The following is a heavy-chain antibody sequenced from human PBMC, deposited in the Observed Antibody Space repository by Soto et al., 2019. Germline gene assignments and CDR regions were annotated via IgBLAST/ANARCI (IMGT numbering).Heavy chain of an antibody. D-gene: IGHD3-22*01. J-gene: IGHJ3*02. V-gene: IGHV4-59*01. CDR1: GGSISSNY. CDR2: IYYSGST. Sequence: SETLSLTCTVSGGSISSNYWSWIRQPPGKGLEWIGYIYYSGSTNYNPSLKSRVTISVDTSKNQFSLKLSSVTAADTAVYYCARDTSGYYYIGAFDIWGQGTMVTVSS. CDR3: ARDTSGYYYIGAFDI.